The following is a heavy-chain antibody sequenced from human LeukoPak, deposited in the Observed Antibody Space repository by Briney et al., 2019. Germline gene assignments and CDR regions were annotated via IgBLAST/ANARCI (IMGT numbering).Heavy chain of an antibody. CDR3: AKDHYGSGSYPVYYFDY. CDR2: ISGCGGST. D-gene: IGHD3-10*01. Sequence: GGPLRLSCGASGFIFSSFAMSWVREAPGKALEWVAVISGCGGSTYYADSVKGRFTISSDNSKNTLYLQMNSLRAEDTAVYYCAKDHYGSGSYPVYYFDYWGQGTLVTVSS. J-gene: IGHJ4*02. CDR1: GFIFSSFA. V-gene: IGHV3-23*01.